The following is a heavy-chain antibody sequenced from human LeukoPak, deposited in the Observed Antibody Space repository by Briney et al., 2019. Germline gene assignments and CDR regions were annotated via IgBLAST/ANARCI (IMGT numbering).Heavy chain of an antibody. CDR1: GYTFTSYG. V-gene: IGHV1-18*01. J-gene: IGHJ3*02. D-gene: IGHD6-19*01. CDR2: ISAYNGNT. Sequence: GASVKVSCKASGYTFTSYGISWVRQAPGQGLEWMGWISAYNGNTNYAQKLQGRVTMTTDTSTDTAYMELSSLRSEDTAVYYCARDRSSVKAGDAFDIWGQGTMVTVSS. CDR3: ARDRSSVKAGDAFDI.